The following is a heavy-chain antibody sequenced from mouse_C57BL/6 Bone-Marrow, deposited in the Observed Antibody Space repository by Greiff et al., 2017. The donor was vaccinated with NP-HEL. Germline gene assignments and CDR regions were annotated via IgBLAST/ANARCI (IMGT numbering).Heavy chain of an antibody. CDR3: ARLSSSNSDYYAMDY. J-gene: IGHJ4*01. CDR1: GYTFTSYW. V-gene: IGHV1-59*01. Sequence: QVQLQQPGAELVRPGTSVKLSCKASGYTFTSYWMHWVKQRPGQGLEWIGVIDPSDSYTNYNQKFKGKATLTVDTSSGTAYMQLSSLTSEDSAVYYCARLSSSNSDYYAMDYWGQGTSVTVSS. D-gene: IGHD2-5*01. CDR2: IDPSDSYT.